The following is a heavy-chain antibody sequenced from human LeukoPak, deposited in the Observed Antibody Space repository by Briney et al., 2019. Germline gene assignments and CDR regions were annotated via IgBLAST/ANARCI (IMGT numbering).Heavy chain of an antibody. D-gene: IGHD1-1*01. CDR1: GFTFSNYG. J-gene: IGHJ4*02. V-gene: IGHV3-30*02. CDR2: IRSNGNIK. CDR3: AKDVPTAYFDY. Sequence: PGGSLRLSCAASGFTFSNYGLHWVRQAPGKGLGWVAFIRSNGNIKYYADSVKGRFTISRDNSKNTLHLQMNSLRAEDTAVYYCAKDVPTAYFDYWGQGTLVTASS.